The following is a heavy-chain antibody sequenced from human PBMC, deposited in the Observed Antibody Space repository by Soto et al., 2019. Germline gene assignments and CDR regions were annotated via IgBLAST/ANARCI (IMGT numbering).Heavy chain of an antibody. CDR2: ISGSGGST. CDR1: VFTFSSYS. J-gene: IGHJ3*02. CDR3: ANKHTPDAFAI. D-gene: IGHD2-2*02. V-gene: IGHV3-23*01. Sequence: GGSLRLSCAASVFTFSSYSMSWVRQAPGKGLECVSAISGSGGSTYYADSVKGRFTISRYNSKNTLYLQMNSLRAEDTAVYYCANKHTPDAFAIWGPGTMVTVSS.